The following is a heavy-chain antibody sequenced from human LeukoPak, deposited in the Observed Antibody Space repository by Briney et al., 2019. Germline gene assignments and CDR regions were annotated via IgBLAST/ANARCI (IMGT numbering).Heavy chain of an antibody. D-gene: IGHD1-1*01. J-gene: IGHJ3*01. V-gene: IGHV3-30*14. Sequence: GGSLRLSCVVSAFTFSGYTMHWVRQAPGKGLEWVAFISHDGGNKYCAESLKGRFTISPDKSKNTLFLQMNRLRPEDTAVYYCARVGYDYNWYDAFDGWGQGTMVSVSS. CDR2: ISHDGGNK. CDR1: AFTFSGYT. CDR3: ARVGYDYNWYDAFDG.